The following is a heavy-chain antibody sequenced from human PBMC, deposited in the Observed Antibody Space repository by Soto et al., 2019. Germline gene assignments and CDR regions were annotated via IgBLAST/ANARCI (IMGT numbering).Heavy chain of an antibody. V-gene: IGHV3-7*01. Sequence: GGSLRLSCAASGFTSSSYWMSWVRQAPGKGLEWVANIKQDGSEKYYVDSVKGRFTISRDNAKNSLYLQMNSLRAEDTAVYYCARVGGDIVVVPAAMRYYYYYMDVWGKGTTVTVSS. CDR3: ARVGGDIVVVPAAMRYYYYYMDV. J-gene: IGHJ6*03. D-gene: IGHD2-2*01. CDR1: GFTSSSYW. CDR2: IKQDGSEK.